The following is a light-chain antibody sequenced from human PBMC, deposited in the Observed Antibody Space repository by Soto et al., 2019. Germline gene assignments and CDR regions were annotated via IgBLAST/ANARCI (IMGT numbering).Light chain of an antibody. CDR2: DDS. V-gene: IGLV3-21*02. J-gene: IGLJ2*01. Sequence: SYELTQPPSVSVAPGQTARITCGGKNIGSKSVHWYQQKLGQAHVLVVYDDSDRPSGIPERFSGSNSGNTATLTISRVEAGDEADYYCQVWDASNDLHILFGGGTKLTVL. CDR3: QVWDASNDLHIL. CDR1: NIGSKS.